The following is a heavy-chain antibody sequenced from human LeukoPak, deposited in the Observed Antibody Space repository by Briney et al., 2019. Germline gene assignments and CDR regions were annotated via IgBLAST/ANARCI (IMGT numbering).Heavy chain of an antibody. CDR2: ISSSSSYI. D-gene: IGHD3-22*01. CDR1: GFTFSSYS. V-gene: IGHV3-21*01. Sequence: PGGSLRLSCAASGFTFSSYSMNWVRQAPGKGLEWVSSISSSSSYIYYADSVKGRFTISRDNAKNSLYLQMNSLRAEDTAVYYCARDGYYYDSSGPWGMDVWGQGTTVTVSS. CDR3: ARDGYYYDSSGPWGMDV. J-gene: IGHJ6*02.